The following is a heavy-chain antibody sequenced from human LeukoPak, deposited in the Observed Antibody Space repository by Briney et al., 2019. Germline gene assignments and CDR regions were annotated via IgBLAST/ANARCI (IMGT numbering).Heavy chain of an antibody. J-gene: IGHJ4*02. CDR1: GYTFTSYG. CDR2: ISAYNGNT. Sequence: ASVKVSCKVSGYTFTSYGISWVRQAPGQGLEWMGWISAYNGNTDFVQKFQGRVTMTTDTSTSTAYMELRSLRSDDTAVYYCAREHSSAYYFDYWGQGSLVTVSS. V-gene: IGHV1-18*01. CDR3: AREHSSAYYFDY. D-gene: IGHD6-19*01.